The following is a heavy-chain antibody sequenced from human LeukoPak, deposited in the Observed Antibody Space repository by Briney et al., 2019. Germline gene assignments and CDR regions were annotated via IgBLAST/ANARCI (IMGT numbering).Heavy chain of an antibody. CDR3: ARRDKPAVVVVRRHWFDP. V-gene: IGHV4-39*01. J-gene: IGHJ5*02. Sequence: SETLSLTCTVSGGSISSSSYYWGWIRQPPGKGLEWIGSIYYSGSTYYNPSLKSRVTISVDTSKNQFSLKLSSVTAADTAVYYCARRDKPAVVVVRRHWFDPWGQGTLVTVSS. CDR1: GGSISSSSYY. CDR2: IYYSGST. D-gene: IGHD3-22*01.